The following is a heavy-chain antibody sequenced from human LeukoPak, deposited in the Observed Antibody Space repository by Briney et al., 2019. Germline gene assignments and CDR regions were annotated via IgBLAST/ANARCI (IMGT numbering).Heavy chain of an antibody. Sequence: GGSLRLSCAASGFSFTNYAMRWVRQAPARGPEWLSSMKGGGETFYADSVKGRFTLSRDDSRNTVYLQLNNLRVEDTAIYYCARASWISTADAVRWGQGTQVTVSS. CDR2: MKGGGET. D-gene: IGHD2-2*03. CDR3: ARASWISTADAVR. CDR1: GFSFTNYA. V-gene: IGHV3-23*01. J-gene: IGHJ4*02.